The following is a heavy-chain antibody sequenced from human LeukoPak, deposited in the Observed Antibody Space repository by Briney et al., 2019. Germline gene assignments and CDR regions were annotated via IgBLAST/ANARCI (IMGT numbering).Heavy chain of an antibody. V-gene: IGHV3-23*01. CDR1: GFTFSTYP. CDR2: ISARGDGA. Sequence: AGGSLRLSCAASGFTFSTYPMGWVRQAPGKGLEWVSGISARGDGAYYAGSVKGRFTISRDNSKNMVYLQMNNLRADDTAVYYCAKSKVTSNVAMFDFWDQGILVTVSS. D-gene: IGHD2-21*02. J-gene: IGHJ4*02. CDR3: AKSKVTSNVAMFDF.